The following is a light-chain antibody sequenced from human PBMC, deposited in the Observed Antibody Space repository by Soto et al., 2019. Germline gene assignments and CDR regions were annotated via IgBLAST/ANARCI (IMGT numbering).Light chain of an antibody. CDR3: QQINSLPVT. CDR2: DAS. CDR1: QGISSY. Sequence: DIQLTQSPSFLSAYVGDRVTITCRASQGISSYLDWSQQKPGKAPKLMISDASTLQSGVPSRLSGSGSGTEFTLTSCSLQPEDFATYYCQQINSLPVTFGGGTKVEIK. V-gene: IGKV1-9*01. J-gene: IGKJ4*01.